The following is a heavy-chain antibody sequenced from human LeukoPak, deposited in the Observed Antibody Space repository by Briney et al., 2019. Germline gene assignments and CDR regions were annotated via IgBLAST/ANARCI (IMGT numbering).Heavy chain of an antibody. V-gene: IGHV3-7*01. CDR2: IKEDGSEM. D-gene: IGHD2-15*01. CDR1: GFTFTDHW. Sequence: GGSLRLSCAASGFTFTDHWMSWVRQTPGKGREGVANIKEDGSEMFDVDFVKGRFTISRDDAINSVYLQMNNLTAEDTAVYYCARDSRPRGGSCFDHWGQGALVIVSS. CDR3: ARDSRPRGGSCFDH. J-gene: IGHJ4*02.